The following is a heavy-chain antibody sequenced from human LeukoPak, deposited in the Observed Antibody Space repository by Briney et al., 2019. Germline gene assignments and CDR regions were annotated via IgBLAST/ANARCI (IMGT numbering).Heavy chain of an antibody. CDR2: ILPIVGIT. CDR1: GDSFTNYA. CDR3: ARARYSFGSYTYYYDMDV. J-gene: IGHJ6*03. Sequence: SVKVSCKASGDSFTNYAIAWVRQAPAEGLEWMGAILPIVGITTYAQKFQARVTLTADESTSTVYLEMSSVRAEDTATYYCARARYSFGSYTYYYDMDVWGKGTPVTVSS. D-gene: IGHD5-12*01. V-gene: IGHV1-69*10.